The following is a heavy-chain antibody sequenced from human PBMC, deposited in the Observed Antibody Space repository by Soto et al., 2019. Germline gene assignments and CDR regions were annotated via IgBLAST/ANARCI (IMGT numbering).Heavy chain of an antibody. J-gene: IGHJ5*02. D-gene: IGHD2-8*01. V-gene: IGHV4-59*01. CDR2: IYYSGST. CDR1: GGSISSYY. CDR3: ARNTQGRYCTNDVCYLSDWFDP. Sequence: SETLSLTCTVSGGSISSYYWSWIRQPPGKGLEWIGYIYYSGSTNYNPSLKSRVTISVDTSKNQFSLKLSSVTAADTAVYYCARNTQGRYCTNDVCYLSDWFDPWGQGTLVTVSS.